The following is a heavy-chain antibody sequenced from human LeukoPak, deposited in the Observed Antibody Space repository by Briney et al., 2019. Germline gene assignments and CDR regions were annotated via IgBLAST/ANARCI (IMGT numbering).Heavy chain of an antibody. J-gene: IGHJ4*02. V-gene: IGHV3-7*01. CDR3: AKVAKYYYGSETYYLFEH. D-gene: IGHD3-10*01. CDR1: EFTFFTYW. CDR2: IKQDGSEK. Sequence: GGSLRLSCAASEFTFFTYWMTWVRQAPGKGLEWVANIKQDGSEKYYVDSVKGRFTISRDNAKNSLYLQMNSLRVEDTAVYYCAKVAKYYYGSETYYLFEHWGQGTPVTASS.